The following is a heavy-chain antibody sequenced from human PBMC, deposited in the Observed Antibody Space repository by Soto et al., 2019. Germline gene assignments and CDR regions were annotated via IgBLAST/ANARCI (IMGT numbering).Heavy chain of an antibody. CDR3: ARDPTTVTPSYFDY. D-gene: IGHD4-17*01. CDR1: GFTFSSYS. Sequence: PGGSLRLSCAASGFTFSSYSMNWVRQAPGKGLEWVSSISSSSSYIYYADSVKGRFTISRDNAKNSLYLQMNSLRAEDTAVYYCARDPTTVTPSYFDYWGQGTLVTVSS. CDR2: ISSSSSYI. V-gene: IGHV3-21*01. J-gene: IGHJ4*02.